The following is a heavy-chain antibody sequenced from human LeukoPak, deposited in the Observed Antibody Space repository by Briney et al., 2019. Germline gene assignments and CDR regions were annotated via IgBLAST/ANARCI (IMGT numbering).Heavy chain of an antibody. V-gene: IGHV4-30-4*01. CDR3: ARDIYGDSQFDY. CDR1: GGSISSGDYY. CDR2: IYYSGST. J-gene: IGHJ4*02. Sequence: SETLSLTCTVSGGSISSGDYYWSWIRRPPGKGLEWIGYIYYSGSTYYNPSLKSRVTISVDTSKNQFSLKLSSVTAADTAVYYCARDIYGDSQFDYWGQGTLVTVSS. D-gene: IGHD4-17*01.